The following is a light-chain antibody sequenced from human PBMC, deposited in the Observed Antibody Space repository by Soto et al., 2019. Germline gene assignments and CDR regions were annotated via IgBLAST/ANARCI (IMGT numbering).Light chain of an antibody. CDR3: HQYDTYLWT. CDR1: QGIRNY. Sequence: DIQMTQSPSSLSASVGDRVTITCRASQGIRNYLAWFQQKPGSLPRLLIYRASTLESGVPSRFSGSGSGTEFTLTISSLQPDDFATYYCHQYDTYLWTFGQGTKVDIK. V-gene: IGKV1-16*01. J-gene: IGKJ1*01. CDR2: RAS.